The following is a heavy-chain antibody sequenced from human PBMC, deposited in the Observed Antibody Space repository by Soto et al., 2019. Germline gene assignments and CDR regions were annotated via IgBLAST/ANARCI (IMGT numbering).Heavy chain of an antibody. V-gene: IGHV4-34*01. D-gene: IGHD2-15*01. Sequence: PSETLPLTCAVYGGSFSGYYWSWIRQPPGKGLEWIGEINHSGSTNYNPSLKSRVTISVDTSKNQFSLKLSSVTAADTAVYYCAREVGCSGGSCYSVKYYYYYGMDVWGQGTTVTVSS. CDR1: GGSFSGYY. J-gene: IGHJ6*02. CDR3: AREVGCSGGSCYSVKYYYYYGMDV. CDR2: INHSGST.